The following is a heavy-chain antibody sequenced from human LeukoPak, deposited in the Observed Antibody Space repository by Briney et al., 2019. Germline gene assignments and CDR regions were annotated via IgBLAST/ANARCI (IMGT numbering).Heavy chain of an antibody. V-gene: IGHV3-30-3*01. Sequence: PGRSLRLSCAASGFTFNSYAMHWVRQAPGKGLEWVAVISYDGSNKYYADSVKGRFTISRDNSKNTLYLQMNSLRAEDTAVYYCASGSYFQFDYWGQGTLVTVSS. J-gene: IGHJ4*02. D-gene: IGHD1-26*01. CDR1: GFTFNSYA. CDR2: ISYDGSNK. CDR3: ASGSYFQFDY.